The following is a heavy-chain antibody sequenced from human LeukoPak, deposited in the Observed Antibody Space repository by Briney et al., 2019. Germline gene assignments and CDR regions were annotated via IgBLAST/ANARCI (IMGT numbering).Heavy chain of an antibody. CDR1: GYSFTSYG. D-gene: IGHD3-10*01. Sequence: ASVKVSCKASGYSFTSYGISWVRQAPGQGLEWMGWISAYNDETRNTQKPQGRVTMTTATSTSTGYMELRSLRSDDTAVYYCARIAEYSLNLYFDYWGQGTLVTVSS. CDR3: ARIAEYSLNLYFDY. J-gene: IGHJ4*02. CDR2: ISAYNDET. V-gene: IGHV1-18*01.